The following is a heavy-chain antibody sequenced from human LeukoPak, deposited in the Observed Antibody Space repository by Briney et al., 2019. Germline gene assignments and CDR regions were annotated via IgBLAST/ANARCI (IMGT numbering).Heavy chain of an antibody. V-gene: IGHV3-30-3*01. CDR3: ARVVSAGVLGHYYGMDV. D-gene: IGHD6-13*01. J-gene: IGHJ6*02. Sequence: GRSLRLSCAASGFTFSSYAMHWVRQAPGKGLEWVAVISYDGSNKYYADSVKGRFTISRDNSKNTLYLQMNSLRAEDTAVYYCARVVSAGVLGHYYGMDVWGQGTTVTVSS. CDR1: GFTFSSYA. CDR2: ISYDGSNK.